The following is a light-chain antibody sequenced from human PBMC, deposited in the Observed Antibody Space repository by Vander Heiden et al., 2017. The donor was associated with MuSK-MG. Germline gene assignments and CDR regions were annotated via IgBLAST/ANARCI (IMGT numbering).Light chain of an antibody. V-gene: IGKV3-20*01. CDR1: QSVSSSY. CDR2: GSS. Sequence: EIVLTQSPGTLSLSPGERATLSCRASQSVSSSYLAWYQQKPGQTPRLLIYGSSSRATGIPDRFSGSGSVTDFTLTISRLKPEDFAVYYCQQEGSSPLTFGHGTKVDIK. CDR3: QQEGSSPLT. J-gene: IGKJ3*01.